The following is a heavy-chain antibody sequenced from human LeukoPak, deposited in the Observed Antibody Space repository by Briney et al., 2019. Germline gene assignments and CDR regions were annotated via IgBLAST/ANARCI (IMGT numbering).Heavy chain of an antibody. D-gene: IGHD2-2*01. V-gene: IGHV4-59*08. CDR1: GGSISSYY. CDR3: ARLVVVPAAPFDP. J-gene: IGHJ5*02. Sequence: PSETLSLTCTVSGGSISSYYWSWVRQPPGKGLEWVGYIYYSGSTNYNPSLKDRVTISVDTSKNQFSLKLSSVTAADTAVYYCARLVVVPAAPFDPWGQGTLVTVSS. CDR2: IYYSGST.